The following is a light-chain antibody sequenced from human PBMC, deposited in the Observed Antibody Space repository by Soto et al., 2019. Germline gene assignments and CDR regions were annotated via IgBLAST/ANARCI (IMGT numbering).Light chain of an antibody. CDR3: SSYTSSSTVGV. CDR1: SSDIGAYDY. Sequence: QSALTQPASVSGSPGQSITVSCTGTSSDIGAYDYVSWYQQHPGKAPKVIISEVSKRPSGVSHRSSGSKSGNTASLTISGLQAEDEADYYCSSYTSSSTVGVFGTGTKGTVL. J-gene: IGLJ1*01. CDR2: EVS. V-gene: IGLV2-14*01.